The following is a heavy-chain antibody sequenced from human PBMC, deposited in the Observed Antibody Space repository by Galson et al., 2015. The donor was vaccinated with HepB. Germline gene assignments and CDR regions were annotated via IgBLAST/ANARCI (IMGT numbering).Heavy chain of an antibody. D-gene: IGHD6-13*01. J-gene: IGHJ4*02. V-gene: IGHV3-21*01. CDR3: AGKTRIAAASRNDYFDY. CDR1: GFTFSSYS. Sequence: SLRLSCAASGFTFSSYSMNWVRQAPGKGLEWVSSISSSSSYIYYADSVKGRFTISRDNAKNSLYLQMNSLRAEDTAVYYCAGKTRIAAASRNDYFDYWGQGTLVTVSS. CDR2: ISSSSSYI.